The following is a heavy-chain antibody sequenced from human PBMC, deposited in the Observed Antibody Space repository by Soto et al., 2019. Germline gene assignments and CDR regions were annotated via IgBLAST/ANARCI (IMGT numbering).Heavy chain of an antibody. CDR1: CGSFSGFY. CDR3: ARVAIVVVPAAVFRYYYYMDV. J-gene: IGHJ6*03. V-gene: IGHV4-34*01. CDR2: INHSGST. D-gene: IGHD2-2*03. Sequence: ASETLSLTHAVFCGSFSGFYWRWIRQPPGKGVEWIGEINHSGSTNYNPSLKSRVTISVDTSKNQFSLKLSSVNAADTAVYYCARVAIVVVPAAVFRYYYYMDVWGKGTTVTVSS.